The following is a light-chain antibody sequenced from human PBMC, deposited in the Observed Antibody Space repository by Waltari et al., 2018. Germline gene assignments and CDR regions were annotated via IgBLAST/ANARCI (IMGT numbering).Light chain of an antibody. CDR2: EDS. CDR1: RSDVGRYDL. CDR3: CSYADSRTWV. J-gene: IGLJ3*02. V-gene: IGLV2-23*01. Sequence: HSALTQPASVSGSPGQSITISCTGSRSDVGRYDLVSWYQHHPDKAPQVIIFEDSKRPSGVSNRFSGSKSGNTASLTISGLQAEDEADYYCCSYADSRTWVFGGGTKLTVL.